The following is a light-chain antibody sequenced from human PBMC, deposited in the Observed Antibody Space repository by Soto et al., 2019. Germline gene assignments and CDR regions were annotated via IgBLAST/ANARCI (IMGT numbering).Light chain of an antibody. Sequence: QSVMTQPPSVSAAPGQKGTISCSGSRSNIGGNSVSWYQQLPVTAPKLLIYDDNKRPSGIPDRFSGSKSGTSATLGITGFQTGDEADYYCGSWDSSLSAYVFGTGTKLTVL. CDR1: RSNIGGNS. J-gene: IGLJ1*01. CDR2: DDN. V-gene: IGLV1-51*01. CDR3: GSWDSSLSAYV.